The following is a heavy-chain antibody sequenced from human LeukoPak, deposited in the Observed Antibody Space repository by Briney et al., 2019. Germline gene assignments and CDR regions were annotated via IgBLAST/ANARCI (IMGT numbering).Heavy chain of an antibody. D-gene: IGHD1-26*01. CDR2: IYYSGST. V-gene: IGHV4-39*01. CDR3: ARRGIVGAHDY. CDR1: GGSIGSSSYY. J-gene: IGHJ4*02. Sequence: PSETLSLTCTVSGGSIGSSSYYWGWIRQPPGKGLEWIGSIYYSGSTYYNPSLKSRVTISVDTSKNQFSLKLSSVTAADTAVYYCARRGIVGAHDYWGQGTLVTVSS.